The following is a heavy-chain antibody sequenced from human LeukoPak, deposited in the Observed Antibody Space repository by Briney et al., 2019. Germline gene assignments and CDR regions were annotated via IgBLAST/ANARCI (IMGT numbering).Heavy chain of an antibody. V-gene: IGHV3-23*01. CDR3: AKVDYGDYGGVDY. D-gene: IGHD4-17*01. J-gene: IGHJ4*02. CDR1: GFTFSNFA. Sequence: GGSLRLSCAASGFTFSNFAMNWVRQAPGKGLEWGSTISASGGSTYYADSVKGRFTISRDNSKNTLYLQMNSLRAEDTALYYCAKVDYGDYGGVDYWGQGTLVTVSS. CDR2: ISASGGST.